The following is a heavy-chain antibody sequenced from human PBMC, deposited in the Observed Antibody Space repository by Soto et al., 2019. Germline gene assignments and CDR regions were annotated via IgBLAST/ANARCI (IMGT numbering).Heavy chain of an antibody. CDR1: GGSISGYY. J-gene: IGHJ6*03. D-gene: IGHD3-3*01. CDR3: ARLKYDFWSGYEYYYYYYMDV. Sequence: SETLSLTCTISGGSISGYYWSWIRQPPGKGLEWIGYVYYSGSTNYNPSLKSRVTISVDTSKNQFSLQLSSVTAADTAVYYCARLKYDFWSGYEYYYYYYMDVWGKGTTVTVSS. CDR2: VYYSGST. V-gene: IGHV4-59*01.